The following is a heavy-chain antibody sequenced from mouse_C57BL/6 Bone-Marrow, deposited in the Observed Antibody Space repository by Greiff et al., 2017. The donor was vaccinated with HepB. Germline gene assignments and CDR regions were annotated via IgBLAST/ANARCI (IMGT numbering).Heavy chain of an antibody. J-gene: IGHJ2*01. V-gene: IGHV1-55*01. Sequence: VQLQQPVAELVKPGASVKLSCTASGYPFTSYWITWVKQRPGQGLEWIGDIYPGSGSTNYAEKFQSKATLTVDTSSSTAYMQLSSLTSEDSAVYYCARGGPGRGGYYFDYWGQGTTLTVSS. CDR1: GYPFTSYW. CDR2: IYPGSGST. CDR3: ARGGPGRGGYYFDY.